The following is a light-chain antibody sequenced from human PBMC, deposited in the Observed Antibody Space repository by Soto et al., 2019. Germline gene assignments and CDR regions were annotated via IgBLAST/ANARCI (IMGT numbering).Light chain of an antibody. CDR1: SSNIGSNT. CDR3: AAWDDSLNGQEV. Sequence: QSVLTQPPTASGTPRQRVTISCSDSSSNIGSNTVNWYQQLPGTAPKLLIYSNNQRPSGVPDRFSGSKSGTSASLAISGLQSEDAADYYCAAWDDSLNGQEVFGTGTKVTVL. V-gene: IGLV1-44*01. J-gene: IGLJ1*01. CDR2: SNN.